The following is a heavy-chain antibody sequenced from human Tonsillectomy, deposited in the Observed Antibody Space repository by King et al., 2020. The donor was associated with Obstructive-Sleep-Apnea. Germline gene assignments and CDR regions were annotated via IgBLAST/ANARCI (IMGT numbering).Heavy chain of an antibody. CDR2: IKQDGVEK. D-gene: IGHD2/OR15-2a*01. CDR1: GFIFNSYW. J-gene: IGHJ6*02. V-gene: IGHV3-7*01. CDR3: AKCNSRSCYYYGMDV. Sequence: VQLVESGGGLVQPGGSLILSCAASGFIFNSYWMSWVRQASGKGLEGVANIKQDGVEKYYVDFVGGRFTISRDNAKSPLYLQMNSLRAEDTAVYYCAKCNSRSCYYYGMDVWGQGTTVSVSS.